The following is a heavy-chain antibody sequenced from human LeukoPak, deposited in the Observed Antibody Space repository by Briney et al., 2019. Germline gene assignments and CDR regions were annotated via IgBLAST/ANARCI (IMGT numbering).Heavy chain of an antibody. Sequence: KPSETLSLTCTVSGGSISSYYWSWIRQPPGKGLEWIGYIYYSGITNYNPSLKSRVTISVGTSKSQFSLTLTSVTAADTALYYCARAGRWEGRPHAFDIWGQGTMVTVSS. CDR1: GGSISSYY. J-gene: IGHJ3*02. CDR2: IYYSGIT. CDR3: ARAGRWEGRPHAFDI. V-gene: IGHV4-59*01. D-gene: IGHD1-26*01.